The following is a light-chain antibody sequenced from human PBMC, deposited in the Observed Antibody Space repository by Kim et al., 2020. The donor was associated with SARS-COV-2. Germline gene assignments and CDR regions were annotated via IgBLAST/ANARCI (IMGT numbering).Light chain of an antibody. CDR3: KQYDRSPYT. CDR2: GTS. V-gene: IGKV3-20*01. Sequence: LSPGGRDTLSCRARQSVASNHLAWFQQKPGQAPRLLIYGTSSRATGIPVRFSASESGTDFTLTISRLEPEDFAVYYCKQYDRSPYTFGQGTKLEI. CDR1: QSVASNH. J-gene: IGKJ2*01.